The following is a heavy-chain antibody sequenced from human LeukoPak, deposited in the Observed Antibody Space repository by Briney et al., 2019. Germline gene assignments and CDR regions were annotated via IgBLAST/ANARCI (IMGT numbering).Heavy chain of an antibody. CDR1: GFTFSKYE. CDR3: AELGITMIGGV. D-gene: IGHD3-10*02. V-gene: IGHV3-48*03. J-gene: IGHJ6*04. Sequence: GGSLRLSCAASGFTFSKYEMNWVRQAPWKGLEGVSYISSSASTIYYADSVKGRFTISRDNAKNSLYLQMNSLRAENTAVYYCAELGITMIGGVWGKGTTVTISS. CDR2: ISSSASTI.